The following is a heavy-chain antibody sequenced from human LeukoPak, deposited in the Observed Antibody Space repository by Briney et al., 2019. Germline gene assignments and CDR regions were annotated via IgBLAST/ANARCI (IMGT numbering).Heavy chain of an antibody. CDR3: ARFTYSSSSGSETDY. CDR2: IIPIFGTA. CDR1: GGTFSSYA. V-gene: IGHV1-69*05. D-gene: IGHD6-6*01. J-gene: IGHJ4*02. Sequence: SVKVSCKASGGTFSSYAISWVRQAPGQGLEWMGGIIPIFGTANYAQKFQGRVTITTDESTSTAYMELSSLRSEDTAVYYCARFTYSSSSGSETDYWGQGTLVTVSS.